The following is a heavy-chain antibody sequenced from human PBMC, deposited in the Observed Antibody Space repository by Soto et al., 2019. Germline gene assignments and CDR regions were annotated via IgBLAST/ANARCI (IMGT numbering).Heavy chain of an antibody. J-gene: IGHJ2*01. CDR3: VKDDRILGRRYFDL. V-gene: IGHV3-23*01. D-gene: IGHD2-15*01. Sequence: ESGGGLIQPGGSLRLACAASEFTFSSYAMTWVRQAPGKGLEWVSSISFSDGGSYYADSVKGRFTISRDNSKNTLFLQMNGLRVEDSAVYYCVKDDRILGRRYFDLWGRGTLVTVSS. CDR2: ISFSDGGS. CDR1: EFTFSSYA.